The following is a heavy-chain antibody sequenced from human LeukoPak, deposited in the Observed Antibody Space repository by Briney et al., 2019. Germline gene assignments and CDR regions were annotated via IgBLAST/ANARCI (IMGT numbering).Heavy chain of an antibody. CDR2: IYYSGST. Sequence: SETLSLTCTVSGGSISSYYWSWIRQPPGKGLEWIGYIYYSGSTNYNPSLRSRVTISVDTSKNQFSLKLSSVTAADTAVYYCASDTAMAPWYFDLWGRGTLVTVSS. CDR3: ASDTAMAPWYFDL. CDR1: GGSISSYY. D-gene: IGHD5-18*01. V-gene: IGHV4-59*01. J-gene: IGHJ2*01.